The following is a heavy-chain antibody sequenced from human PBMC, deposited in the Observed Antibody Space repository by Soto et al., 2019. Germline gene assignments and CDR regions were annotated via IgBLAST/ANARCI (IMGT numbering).Heavy chain of an antibody. J-gene: IGHJ5*02. CDR3: ARERSAAGTGWFDP. D-gene: IGHD6-13*01. V-gene: IGHV1-8*01. CDR1: GYTFTSYD. CDR2: MNPNSGNT. Sequence: QVQLVQSGAEVKKPGASVKVSCKASGYTFTSYDINWVRQATGQGLEWMGWMNPNSGNTDYAQKFQGRVTMTRNTSISTAYMELSSLRSEDTAVYYCARERSAAGTGWFDPRGQGTLVTVSS.